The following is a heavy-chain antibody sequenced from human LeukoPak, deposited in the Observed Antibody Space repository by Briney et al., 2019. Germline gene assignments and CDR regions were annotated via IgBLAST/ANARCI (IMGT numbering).Heavy chain of an antibody. Sequence: GASVKVSCKASGYTFTAYYIHWVRQAPGQGLEWMGWINPNSGGTVYAQKFQGRVTMTRDTSISTAYMELSRLRSDDTAVYYCARGGIQLWLFFFDYWGQGTLVTVSS. J-gene: IGHJ4*02. V-gene: IGHV1-2*02. CDR3: ARGGIQLWLFFFDY. CDR2: INPNSGGT. CDR1: GYTFTAYY. D-gene: IGHD5-18*01.